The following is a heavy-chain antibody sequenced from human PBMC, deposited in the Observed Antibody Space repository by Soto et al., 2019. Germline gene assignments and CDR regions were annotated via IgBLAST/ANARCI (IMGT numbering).Heavy chain of an antibody. CDR1: GCSISSGDYY. Sequence: PSETLSLTCTVSGCSISSGDYYWSWIRQPPGKGLEWIEYIYYSGSTYYNPSLKSRVTISVDTSKNQFSLKLSSVTAADTAVYYCARALPPPIVVPAAIVWFDPWGQGTLVTVSS. CDR3: ARALPPPIVVPAAIVWFDP. D-gene: IGHD2-2*02. J-gene: IGHJ5*02. CDR2: IYYSGST. V-gene: IGHV4-30-4*01.